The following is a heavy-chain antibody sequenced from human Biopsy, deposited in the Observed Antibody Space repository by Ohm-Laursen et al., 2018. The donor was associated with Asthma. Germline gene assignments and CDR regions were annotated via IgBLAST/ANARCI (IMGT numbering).Heavy chain of an antibody. Sequence: SVKVSCKVPGGTFSNFAISWVRQAPGQGLEWLGGIMTVFGTTNYAQKFQGRVTITADESTSTAYMEVTSLRSEDTAIYYCARCQVGYSSGWSLLLKKIYYSGMDVWGQGTAVAVSS. D-gene: IGHD6-19*01. J-gene: IGHJ6*02. CDR2: IMTVFGTT. CDR1: GGTFSNFA. V-gene: IGHV1-69*13. CDR3: ARCQVGYSSGWSLLLKKIYYSGMDV.